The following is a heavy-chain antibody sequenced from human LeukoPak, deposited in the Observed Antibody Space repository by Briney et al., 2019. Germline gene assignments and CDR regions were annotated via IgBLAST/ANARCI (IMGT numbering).Heavy chain of an antibody. CDR2: INTNTGNP. D-gene: IGHD5-18*01. J-gene: IGHJ4*02. Sequence: GASVKVSCKASGYTFNGYYMHWVRQAPGQGLEWMGWINTNTGNPTYAQGFTGRYVFSLDTSVSTAYLQISGLTADDTAVYFCGRDPRLGIRGYTYGYIDYWGQGTLVTVSS. CDR3: GRDPRLGIRGYTYGYIDY. V-gene: IGHV7-4-1*02. CDR1: GYTFNGYY.